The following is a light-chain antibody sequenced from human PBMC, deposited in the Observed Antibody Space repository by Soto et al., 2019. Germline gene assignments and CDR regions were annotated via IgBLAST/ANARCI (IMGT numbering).Light chain of an antibody. CDR3: QQYTRWPRT. CDR2: AAS. Sequence: EVVMTQSPATLSVSPGERATLSCRTSQNVYNNLAWYLQKPGQAPRLLISAASTRATGIPARFSGSGSGTEFTLTINSLQSEDVAVYYWQQYTRWPRTFGGGTKVEIK. J-gene: IGKJ4*01. CDR1: QNVYNN. V-gene: IGKV3D-15*01.